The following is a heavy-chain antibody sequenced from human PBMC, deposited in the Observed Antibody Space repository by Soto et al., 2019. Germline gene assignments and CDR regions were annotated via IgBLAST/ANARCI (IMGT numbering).Heavy chain of an antibody. Sequence: SETLSLTCTVSGGSISSSSYYWGWIRQPPGKGLEWIGSIYYSGSTYYNPSLKSRVTISVDTSKNQFSLKLSSVTAADTAVYYCARRGRYYDFWSGYYGYFDYWGQGTLVTVSS. CDR1: GGSISSSSYY. D-gene: IGHD3-3*01. CDR2: IYYSGST. V-gene: IGHV4-39*01. J-gene: IGHJ4*02. CDR3: ARRGRYYDFWSGYYGYFDY.